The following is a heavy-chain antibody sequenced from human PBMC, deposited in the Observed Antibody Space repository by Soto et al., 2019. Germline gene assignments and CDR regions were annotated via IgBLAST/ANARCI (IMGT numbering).Heavy chain of an antibody. V-gene: IGHV1-18*01. Sequence: ASVKVSCKASGYTFTSYGISWVRQAPGQGLEWMGWISAYNGNTNYAQKLQGRVTMTTDTSTSTAYMELRSLRSDDTAVYYCGRENLRTDDDDYIWGSYRSWYFDYWGQGTLVTVSS. CDR2: ISAYNGNT. CDR3: GRENLRTDDDDYIWGSYRSWYFDY. CDR1: GYTFTSYG. J-gene: IGHJ4*02. D-gene: IGHD3-16*02.